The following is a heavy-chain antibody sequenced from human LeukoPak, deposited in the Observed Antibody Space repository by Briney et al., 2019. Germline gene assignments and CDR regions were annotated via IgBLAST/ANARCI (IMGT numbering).Heavy chain of an antibody. Sequence: KTGGSLRLSCAASGFTFSSYWMNWVRQAPGKGLEWVSSISSSSSYIYYADSVKGRFTISRDNAKNSLYLQMNSLRAEDTAVYYCARAAGDGFDYWGQGTLVTVSS. CDR2: ISSSSSYI. D-gene: IGHD4-17*01. CDR3: ARAAGDGFDY. CDR1: GFTFSSYW. V-gene: IGHV3-21*01. J-gene: IGHJ4*02.